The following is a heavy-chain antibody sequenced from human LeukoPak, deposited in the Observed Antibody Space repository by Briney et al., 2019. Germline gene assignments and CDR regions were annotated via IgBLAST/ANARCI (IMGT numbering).Heavy chain of an antibody. D-gene: IGHD2-21*01. J-gene: IGHJ5*02. CDR2: IYYSGST. CDR1: GGSISSYY. Sequence: SETLSLTCTVSGGSISSYYWSWIRQPPGKGLEWIGYIYYSGSTNYNPSLKSRVTISVDTSKNQFSLKLSSVTAADTAVYYCARDLGWDGMFDPWGQGTLVTVSS. V-gene: IGHV4-59*01. CDR3: ARDLGWDGMFDP.